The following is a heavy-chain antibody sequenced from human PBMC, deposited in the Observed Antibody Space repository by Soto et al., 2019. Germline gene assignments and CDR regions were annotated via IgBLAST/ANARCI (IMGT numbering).Heavy chain of an antibody. CDR3: ARDRFASSWSYFDY. CDR1: GFTFSNYA. D-gene: IGHD6-13*01. V-gene: IGHV3-30-3*01. J-gene: IGHJ4*02. CDR2: ISDDGSNK. Sequence: QVQLAESGGGVVQPGRSLRLSCAASGFTFSNYALHWVRQAPGKGLEWVAVISDDGSNKYYADSVKGRFTISRDNSKNTLYLQMNSLRAEDTAMYYCARDRFASSWSYFDYWGQGTPVTVSS.